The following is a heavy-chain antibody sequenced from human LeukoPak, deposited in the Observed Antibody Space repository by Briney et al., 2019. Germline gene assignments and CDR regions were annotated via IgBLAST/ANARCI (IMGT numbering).Heavy chain of an antibody. Sequence: ASVKVSCKASGYTFTSYGINWVRQATGQGLEWMGWMNPSSGNTGYAQKFQGRVTMTRNTSISTAYMELSSLRSEDTAVYYCARGLSDTGFDYWGQGTLVTVSS. CDR3: ARGLSDTGFDY. V-gene: IGHV1-8*01. J-gene: IGHJ4*02. D-gene: IGHD2-8*02. CDR2: MNPSSGNT. CDR1: GYTFTSYG.